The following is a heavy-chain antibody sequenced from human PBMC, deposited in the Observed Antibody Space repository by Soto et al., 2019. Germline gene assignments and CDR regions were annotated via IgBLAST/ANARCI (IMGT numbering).Heavy chain of an antibody. CDR2: IIPIFGTA. D-gene: IGHD3-9*01. Sequence: SVKVSCKASGGTFSSYAISWVRQAPGQGLEWMGGIIPIFGTANYAQKFQGRVTITADKSTSTAYMEPSSLRSEDTAVYYCARGQPYYDILTGLTYYGMDVWGQGTTVTVSS. J-gene: IGHJ6*02. CDR1: GGTFSSYA. CDR3: ARGQPYYDILTGLTYYGMDV. V-gene: IGHV1-69*06.